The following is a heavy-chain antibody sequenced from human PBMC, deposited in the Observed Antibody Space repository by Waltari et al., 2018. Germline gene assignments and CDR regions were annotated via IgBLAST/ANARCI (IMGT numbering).Heavy chain of an antibody. CDR3: AREVIAAGTKGSLAY. V-gene: IGHV1-69*12. CDR2: IIPIFGTA. Sequence: QVQLVQSGAEVKKPGSSVKVSCKASGGTFSSYAISWVRQAPGQGLEWMGGIIPIFGTANYAQKFQGRVTMTADESTSTAYMELSSLRSEDTAVYYCAREVIAAGTKGSLAYWGQGTLVTVSS. CDR1: GGTFSSYA. D-gene: IGHD6-13*01. J-gene: IGHJ4*02.